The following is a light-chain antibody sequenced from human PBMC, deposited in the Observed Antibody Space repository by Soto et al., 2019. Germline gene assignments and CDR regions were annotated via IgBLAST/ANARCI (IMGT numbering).Light chain of an antibody. V-gene: IGKV1-27*01. CDR3: QINVGAPRT. CDR2: TTS. Sequence: DIQMTQSPSSLSASVGDRVTITCRASQDIGIYLAWYQQKSGRVPKLLIYTTSTLHPGVPSRFSGSGSGTEFTLTISSLQPEDVATYFCQINVGAPRTFGQGTKVEIK. J-gene: IGKJ1*01. CDR1: QDIGIY.